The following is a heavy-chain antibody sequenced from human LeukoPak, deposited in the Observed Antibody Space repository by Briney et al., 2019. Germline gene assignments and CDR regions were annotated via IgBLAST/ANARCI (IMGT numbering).Heavy chain of an antibody. V-gene: IGHV4-31*03. Sequence: SETLSLTCTVSGGSISSGGYYWSWIRQHPGKGLEWIGYIYYSGSTYYNPSLKSRVTISVDTSKNQSSLKLSSVTAADTAVYYCARDRLGYCSSTSCTYYYYGMDVWGQGTTVTVSS. CDR2: IYYSGST. CDR1: GGSISSGGYY. D-gene: IGHD2-2*01. CDR3: ARDRLGYCSSTSCTYYYYGMDV. J-gene: IGHJ6*02.